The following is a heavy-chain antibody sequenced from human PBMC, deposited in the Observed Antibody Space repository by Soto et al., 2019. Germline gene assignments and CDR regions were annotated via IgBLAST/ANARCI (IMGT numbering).Heavy chain of an antibody. CDR3: ARDITGTNNWFDP. J-gene: IGHJ5*02. D-gene: IGHD1-7*01. CDR2: IIPVFGSP. V-gene: IGHV1-69*06. Sequence: VQLVQSGAEVKKPGSSERVSCETSGDTFTSHTVNWLRQAPGQGLEWMGGIIPVFGSPNYAEKFQGRLTITADTSTNTAYMELRRLTSEDTAVYFCARDITGTNNWFDPWGQGTLVTVSS. CDR1: GDTFTSHT.